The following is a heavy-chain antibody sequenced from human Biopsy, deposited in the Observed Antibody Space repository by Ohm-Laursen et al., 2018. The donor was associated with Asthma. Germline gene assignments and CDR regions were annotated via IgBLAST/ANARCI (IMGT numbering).Heavy chain of an antibody. V-gene: IGHV4-30-4*02. J-gene: IGHJ5*02. D-gene: IGHD6-19*01. CDR1: GASIKTDDHY. Sequence: SDTLSLTGTVSGASIKTDDHYWSWLRQPPGKGLEWFGFIHYSGSTSYSPSLKGGVTISVDTSKNQFSLKLGSVTAADTAVYYCARASVAASSNWFDPWGQGTLVTVSS. CDR2: IHYSGST. CDR3: ARASVAASSNWFDP.